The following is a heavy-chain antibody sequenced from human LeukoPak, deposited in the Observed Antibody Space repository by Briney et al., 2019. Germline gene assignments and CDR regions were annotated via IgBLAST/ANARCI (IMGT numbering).Heavy chain of an antibody. CDR1: GFTFDDYA. Sequence: PGGSLRLSCADSGFTFDDYAMHWVRQAPGKGLEWVSGISWNSGSIDYADSVKGRFTISRDNAKNSLYLQMNSLRAEDTALYYCAKELSGDRGGFDYWGQGTLVTVSS. CDR2: ISWNSGSI. CDR3: AKELSGDRGGFDY. V-gene: IGHV3-9*01. D-gene: IGHD7-27*01. J-gene: IGHJ4*02.